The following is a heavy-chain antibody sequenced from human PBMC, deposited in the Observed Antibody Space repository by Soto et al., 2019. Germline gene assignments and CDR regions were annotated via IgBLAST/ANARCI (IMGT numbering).Heavy chain of an antibody. V-gene: IGHV1-69*13. CDR3: ATTYCGGDCQIDY. D-gene: IGHD2-21*02. J-gene: IGHJ4*02. CDR1: GGTFSSYA. CDR2: IIPIFGTA. Sequence: ASVQVSCKASGGTFSSYASSWVRQAPGQGLEWMGGIIPIFGTANYAQKFQGRVTITADESTSTAYMELSSRRSEDTAVYYCATTYCGGDCQIDYWGQGTLVTVSS.